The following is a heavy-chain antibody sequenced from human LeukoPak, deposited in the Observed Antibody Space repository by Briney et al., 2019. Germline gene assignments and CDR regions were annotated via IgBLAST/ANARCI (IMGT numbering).Heavy chain of an antibody. CDR3: ARRGGYSSSWYSSYYYYMDV. Sequence: GASVKVSCKASGYTFTSYPMNWVRQAPGQGLEWMGWINPNSGGTNYAQKFQGRVTMTRDTSISTAYMELSRLRSDDTAVYYCARRGGYSSSWYSSYYYYMDVWGKGTTVTVSS. CDR2: INPNSGGT. CDR1: GYTFTSYP. J-gene: IGHJ6*03. D-gene: IGHD6-13*01. V-gene: IGHV1-2*02.